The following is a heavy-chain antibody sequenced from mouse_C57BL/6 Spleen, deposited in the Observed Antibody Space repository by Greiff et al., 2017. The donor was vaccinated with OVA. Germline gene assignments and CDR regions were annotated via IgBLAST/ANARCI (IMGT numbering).Heavy chain of an antibody. CDR1: GYTFTDYY. CDR2: IYPGSGNT. CDR3: ARVRDYGSSYDWYFDV. D-gene: IGHD1-1*01. J-gene: IGHJ1*03. Sequence: VQLQQSGAELVRPGASVKLSCKASGYTFTDYYINWVKQRPGQGLEWIARIYPGSGNTYYNEKFKGKATLTAEKSSSTAYMQLSSLTSEDSAVYFCARVRDYGSSYDWYFDVWGTGTTVTVSS. V-gene: IGHV1-76*01.